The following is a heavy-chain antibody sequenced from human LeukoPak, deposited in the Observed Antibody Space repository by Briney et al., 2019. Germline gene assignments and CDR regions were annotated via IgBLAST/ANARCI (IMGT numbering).Heavy chain of an antibody. CDR3: ARVRYSSSPNFDY. Sequence: SETLSLTCTVSGGSISSYYWSWIRQPAGKGLEWIGYIYYSGSTYYNPSLKSRVTISVDTSKNQFSLKLSSVTAADTAVYYCARVRYSSSPNFDYWGQGTLVTVSS. J-gene: IGHJ4*02. CDR1: GGSISSYY. V-gene: IGHV4-59*01. CDR2: IYYSGST. D-gene: IGHD6-6*01.